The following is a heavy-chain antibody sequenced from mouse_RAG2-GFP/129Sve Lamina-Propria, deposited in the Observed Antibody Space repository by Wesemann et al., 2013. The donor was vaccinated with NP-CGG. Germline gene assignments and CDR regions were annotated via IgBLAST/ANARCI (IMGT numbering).Heavy chain of an antibody. CDR1: GYTFTSYW. Sequence: QVQLQQPGAELVRPGASVKLSCKASGYTFTSYWMHWVKQRPGQGLEWIGEIDPSDSYTNYNQKFKGKATLTVDKSSSTAYMQLSSLTSEDSAVYYCARPYYSNYWYFDVWGTGTTVTVSS. V-gene: IGHV1-69*02. CDR3: ARPYYSNYWYFDV. J-gene: IGHJ1*03. CDR2: IDPSDSYT. D-gene: IGHD2-5*01.